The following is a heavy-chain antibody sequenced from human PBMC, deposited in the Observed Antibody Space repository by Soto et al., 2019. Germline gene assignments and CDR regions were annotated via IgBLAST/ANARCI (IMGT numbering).Heavy chain of an antibody. Sequence: QVQLVQSGPEVKKPGASVKVSCKASGYSFTSYGVSWVRQAPGQGLEWMGWISANSGNTDYAQKSRGRVTMTTETSTSTAYMDLRSLRSDDTAVYYCVRDPQRNDYWGQGTLVTVSS. D-gene: IGHD6-25*01. CDR2: ISANSGNT. CDR1: GYSFTSYG. V-gene: IGHV1-18*04. CDR3: VRDPQRNDY. J-gene: IGHJ4*02.